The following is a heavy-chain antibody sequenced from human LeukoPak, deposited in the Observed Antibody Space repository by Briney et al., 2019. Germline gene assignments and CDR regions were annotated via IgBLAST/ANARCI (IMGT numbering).Heavy chain of an antibody. J-gene: IGHJ6*02. V-gene: IGHV1-2*02. Sequence: ASVKVSCKASGYTFTGYYMHWVRQAPGQGLEWMGWINPNSGGTNYAQKFQGRVTMTRDTSISTAYMELSRLRSDDTAVYYCARGGYWWGARYYYYGMDVWGQGTTVTVS. CDR2: INPNSGGT. CDR3: ARGGYWWGARYYYYGMDV. CDR1: GYTFTGYY. D-gene: IGHD3-10*01.